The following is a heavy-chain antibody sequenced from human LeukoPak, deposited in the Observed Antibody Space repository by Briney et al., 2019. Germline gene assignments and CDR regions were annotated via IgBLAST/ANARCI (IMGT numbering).Heavy chain of an antibody. J-gene: IGHJ4*02. V-gene: IGHV3-9*01. CDR2: ISWNSGSI. D-gene: IGHD5-12*01. Sequence: GGSLRLSCVASGFTFDDYAMHWVRQAPGKGLEWVSGISWNSGSIGYADSVKGRFTISRDNAKNSLYLQMNSLRAEDTAVYYCARDHYGGYGGPPNDYWGQGTLVTVSS. CDR1: GFTFDDYA. CDR3: ARDHYGGYGGPPNDY.